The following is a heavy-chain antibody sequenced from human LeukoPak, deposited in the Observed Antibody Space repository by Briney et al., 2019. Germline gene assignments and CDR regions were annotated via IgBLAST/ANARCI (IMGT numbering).Heavy chain of an antibody. CDR1: GGSFSGYY. V-gene: IGHV4-34*01. D-gene: IGHD3-9*01. J-gene: IGHJ4*02. Sequence: SSVTLSLTCAVYGGSFSGYYWSWIRQPPGKGPEWIGEINHSGSTNYNPSLKSRVTISVDTSNNQFSLKLSSVNAADTAVYYCARIRYFDWLRRYYFDYWGQGTLVTVSS. CDR3: ARIRYFDWLRRYYFDY. CDR2: INHSGST.